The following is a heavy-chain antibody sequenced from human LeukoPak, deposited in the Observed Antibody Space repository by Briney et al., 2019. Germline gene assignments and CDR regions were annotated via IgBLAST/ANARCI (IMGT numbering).Heavy chain of an antibody. J-gene: IGHJ4*02. Sequence: PGGSLRLSCAASGFTFSSYWMIWVRQAPGKGLELVANIKQDGSEKYYVDSVKGRLTNSRDNAKKSLYLQMTSRRGEDTAVYYCARGAYMFDYWGQGTLVTDSS. CDR2: IKQDGSEK. D-gene: IGHD3-16*01. CDR1: GFTFSSYW. V-gene: IGHV3-7*04. CDR3: ARGAYMFDY.